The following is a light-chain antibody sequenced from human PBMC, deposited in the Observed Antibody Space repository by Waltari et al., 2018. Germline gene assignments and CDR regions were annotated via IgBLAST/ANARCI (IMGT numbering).Light chain of an antibody. Sequence: IQMTQSPSTLAASVGDRVTITCRASQSISTSLAWYQQKPGKAPKILIYKASTLDSGVPSRFSGSGSGTEFTLTISSLQPDDFATYHCQQYKSYSQTFGQGTKVEIK. CDR2: KAS. J-gene: IGKJ1*01. V-gene: IGKV1-5*03. CDR3: QQYKSYSQT. CDR1: QSISTS.